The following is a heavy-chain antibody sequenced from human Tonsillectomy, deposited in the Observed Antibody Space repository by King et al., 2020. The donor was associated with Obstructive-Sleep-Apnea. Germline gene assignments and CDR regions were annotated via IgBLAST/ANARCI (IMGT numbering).Heavy chain of an antibody. J-gene: IGHJ5*02. CDR2: IYYSGST. CDR3: ARDQGYCSSTSCPTGDWFDP. Sequence: VQLQESGPGLVKPSETLSLTCTVSGGSISSYYWSWIRQPPGKGLEWVGYIYYSGSTNYNPSLKSRVTISVDTSKNQFSLKLSSVTAADTAVYYCARDQGYCSSTSCPTGDWFDPWGQGTLVTVSS. CDR1: GGSISSYY. D-gene: IGHD2-2*01. V-gene: IGHV4-59*01.